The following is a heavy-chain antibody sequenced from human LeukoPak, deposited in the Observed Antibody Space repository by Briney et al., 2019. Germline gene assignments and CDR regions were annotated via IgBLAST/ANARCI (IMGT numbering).Heavy chain of an antibody. CDR2: ISGSDGST. D-gene: IGHD3-22*01. J-gene: IGHJ4*02. CDR1: GFTFSSYA. V-gene: IGHV3-23*01. CDR3: AKAPYYDSSGLYYFDY. Sequence: PGRSLRPSCAASGFTFSSYAMSWDRQAPGKGLEWVSAISGSDGSTYYAETVKGRFTISRDNSKNTLYLQMNSLRAEDTAVYYCAKAPYYDSSGLYYFDYWGQGTLVTVSS.